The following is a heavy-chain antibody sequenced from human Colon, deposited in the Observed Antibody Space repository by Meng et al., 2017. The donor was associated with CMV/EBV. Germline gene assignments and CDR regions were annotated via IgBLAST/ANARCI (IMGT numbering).Heavy chain of an antibody. D-gene: IGHD2-8*02. V-gene: IGHV3-30*02. CDR3: AKDGWYIHGLDP. CDR2: IRYDGGLT. J-gene: IGHJ5*02. CDR1: GFTFSNYA. Sequence: GESLKISCAASGFTFSNYAMHWVRQAPGKGLEWVAVIRYDGGLTYYADSIKGRITVSRDNSKNTVYLQMNSLTSDDTAVYYCAKDGWYIHGLDPWGQGTLVTVSS.